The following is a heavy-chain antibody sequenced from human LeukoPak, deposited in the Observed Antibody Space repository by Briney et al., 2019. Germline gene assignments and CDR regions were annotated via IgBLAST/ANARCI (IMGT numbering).Heavy chain of an antibody. CDR1: GGSISSYY. V-gene: IGHV4-59*01. CDR3: ARVSVGAGPFFDY. Sequence: SSETLSLTCTVSGGSISSYYWSWIRQPPGKGLEWIGYIYYSGSTNYNPSLKSRVTISVDTSKNQFSLKLSSVTAAGTAVYYCARVSVGAGPFFDYWGQGTLVTVSS. J-gene: IGHJ4*02. CDR2: IYYSGST. D-gene: IGHD1-26*01.